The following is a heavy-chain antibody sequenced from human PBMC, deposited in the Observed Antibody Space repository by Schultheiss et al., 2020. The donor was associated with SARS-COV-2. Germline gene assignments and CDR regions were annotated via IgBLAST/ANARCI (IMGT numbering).Heavy chain of an antibody. Sequence: GSLRLSCAVYGGSFSGYYWSWIRQPPGKGLEWIGEITHSGNTNYDPSLKTRVTISVDTSKNQFSLKLSSVTAADTAVYYCAREPGSTSYAFDIWGQGTMVTVSS. V-gene: IGHV4-34*01. D-gene: IGHD2-2*01. J-gene: IGHJ3*02. CDR3: AREPGSTSYAFDI. CDR2: ITHSGNT. CDR1: GGSFSGYY.